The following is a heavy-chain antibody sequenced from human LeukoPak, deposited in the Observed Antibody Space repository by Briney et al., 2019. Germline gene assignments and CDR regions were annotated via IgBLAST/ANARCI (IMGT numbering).Heavy chain of an antibody. V-gene: IGHV3-20*04. J-gene: IGHJ3*02. CDR3: AKDMRLAYILTGSDVFDI. CDR2: INWNGGST. D-gene: IGHD3-9*01. CDR1: GFTFDDYG. Sequence: GGSLRLSCAASGFTFDDYGMSWVRQAPGKGLEWVSGINWNGGSTGYADSVKGRFTISRDNGKNSLYLQMNSLRAEDTALYYCAKDMRLAYILTGSDVFDIWGQGTMVTVSS.